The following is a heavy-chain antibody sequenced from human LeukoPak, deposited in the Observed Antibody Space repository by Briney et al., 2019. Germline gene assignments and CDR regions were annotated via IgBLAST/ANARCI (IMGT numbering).Heavy chain of an antibody. V-gene: IGHV3-23*01. CDR3: ASQSAYYDSSGRCY. CDR2: ISGSGGST. D-gene: IGHD3-22*01. Sequence: GGSLRLSCAASGFTFSSYAMSWVRQAPGKGLEWVSAISGSGGSTYYAVTVKGRFTIYRDNSKNTLYMQMDSLRAEDTAVYYCASQSAYYDSSGRCYWGQGTLVTVSS. CDR1: GFTFSSYA. J-gene: IGHJ4*02.